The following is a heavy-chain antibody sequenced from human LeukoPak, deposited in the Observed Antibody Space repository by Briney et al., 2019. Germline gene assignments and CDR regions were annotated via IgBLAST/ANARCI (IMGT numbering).Heavy chain of an antibody. CDR3: ARVRYSGYEFDY. V-gene: IGHV1-18*01. D-gene: IGHD5-12*01. Sequence: ASVKVSCKASGHTFSSCGISWVRQAPGQGPEWMGWISGYNGNTNYPQKLQGRVTMTTDTSTSTAYMELRSLRSDDTAVYYCARVRYSGYEFDYWGQGTLVTVSS. CDR1: GHTFSSCG. J-gene: IGHJ4*02. CDR2: ISGYNGNT.